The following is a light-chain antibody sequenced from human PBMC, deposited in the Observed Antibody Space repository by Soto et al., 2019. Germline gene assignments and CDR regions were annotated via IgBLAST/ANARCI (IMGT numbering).Light chain of an antibody. V-gene: IGLV3-21*02. J-gene: IGLJ2*01. CDR2: DDS. Sequence: SYELTQPPSVSVAPGQTARITCGGNDIGSKSAQWYQQKPGQAPVLVVQDDSDRPSGIPERFSGSNSGNTATLTISRVEAGDEADYSCQVWDSSTDHVVFGGGTKLTVL. CDR3: QVWDSSTDHVV. CDR1: DIGSKS.